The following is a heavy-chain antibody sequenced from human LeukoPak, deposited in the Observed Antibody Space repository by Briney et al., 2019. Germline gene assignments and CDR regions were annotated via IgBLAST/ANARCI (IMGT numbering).Heavy chain of an antibody. CDR3: ASRYCSGTSCYAFDY. CDR2: INQYGNDK. V-gene: IGHV3-7*01. Sequence: GGSLRLSCAASGFTFSNYWMSWVRQAPGKGLEWVANINQYGNDKYYVDSVKGRFTISRDNAKNSLYLQMNSLRAEDTAVYYCASRYCSGTSCYAFDYWGQGTLVTVSS. J-gene: IGHJ4*02. CDR1: GFTFSNYW. D-gene: IGHD2-2*01.